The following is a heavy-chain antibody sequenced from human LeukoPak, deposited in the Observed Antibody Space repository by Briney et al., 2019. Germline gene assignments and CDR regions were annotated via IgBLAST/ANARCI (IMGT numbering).Heavy chain of an antibody. D-gene: IGHD2-8*01. J-gene: IGHJ4*02. CDR1: GFTVSSNY. CDR3: ARAPQWARFDY. CDR2: IYSGGST. Sequence: GGSLRLSCAASGFTVSSNYMSWVRQAPGKGLEWVSVIYSGGSTYYADSVKGRFTISRDNSKSTLYLQMNSLRAEDTAVYYCARAPQWARFDYWGQGTLVTVSS. V-gene: IGHV3-53*01.